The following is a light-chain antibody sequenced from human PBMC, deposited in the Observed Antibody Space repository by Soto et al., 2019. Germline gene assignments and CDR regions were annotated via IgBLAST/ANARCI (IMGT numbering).Light chain of an antibody. CDR3: CSYEGGNSQVL. V-gene: IGLV2-23*01. CDR1: SRDVETYKA. CDR2: DAS. J-gene: IGLJ2*01. Sequence: QSALTQPASVSGSPGQTITISCTGTSRDVETYKAVSWYQQHPGKAPNLMIYDASKRPSGVSDRFSGSRSDNTASLTISGLQAEDEANYYCCSYEGGNSQVLFGGGTKVTVL.